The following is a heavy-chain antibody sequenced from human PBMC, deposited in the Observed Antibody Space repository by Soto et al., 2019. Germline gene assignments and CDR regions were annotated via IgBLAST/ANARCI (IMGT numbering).Heavy chain of an antibody. CDR3: ARGVEGPGNSSGYYYGENY. CDR1: GGTFSSYA. J-gene: IGHJ4*02. CDR2: IIPIFGTA. V-gene: IGHV1-69*13. D-gene: IGHD3-22*01. Sequence: ASVKVSCKASGGTFSSYAISWVRQAPGQGLEWMGGIIPIFGTANYAQKFQGRVTITADESTSTAYMELSSLRSEDTAVYYCARGVEGPGNSSGYYYGENYWGQGTLVTVSS.